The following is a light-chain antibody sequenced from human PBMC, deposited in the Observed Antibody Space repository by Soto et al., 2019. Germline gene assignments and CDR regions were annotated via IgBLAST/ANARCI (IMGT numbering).Light chain of an antibody. V-gene: IGKV3-20*01. J-gene: IGKJ1*01. CDR3: QQSNNWPWT. Sequence: EIVLTQTTGTLSLSPGERASLSCMASRSVSSSYLAWYQQKPGQAPRLLIYGASSRATGIPDRFSGSGSGTDFTLTISRLEPEDFAVYYCQQSNNWPWTFGQGTKVDIK. CDR2: GAS. CDR1: RSVSSSY.